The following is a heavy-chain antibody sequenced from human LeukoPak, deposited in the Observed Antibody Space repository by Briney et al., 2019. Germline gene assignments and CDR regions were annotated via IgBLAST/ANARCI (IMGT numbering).Heavy chain of an antibody. J-gene: IGHJ4*02. D-gene: IGHD5-12*01. V-gene: IGHV3-23*01. CDR1: EFTVSSNY. CDR2: ISGSGGST. CDR3: AKEGTSIVATIKGFDY. Sequence: GGSLRLSCVASEFTVSSNYMSWVRQAPGKGLEWVSAISGSGGSTYYADSVKGRFTISRDNSKNTLYLQMNSLRAEDTAVYYCAKEGTSIVATIKGFDYWGQGTLVTVSS.